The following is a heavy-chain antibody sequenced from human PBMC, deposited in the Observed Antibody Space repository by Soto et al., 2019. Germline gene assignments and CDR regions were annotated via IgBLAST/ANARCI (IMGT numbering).Heavy chain of an antibody. D-gene: IGHD6-19*01. CDR1: GFSLSTSGMC. CDR2: IDWDDDK. V-gene: IGHV2-70*11. J-gene: IGHJ3*02. CDR3: ARSSQWLVDGYSFDAFDI. Sequence: SGPTLVNPTQTLTLTCTFSGFSLSTSGMCVSWIRQPPGKALEWLARIDWDDDKYYSTSLKTRLTISKDTSKNQVVLTMTNMDPVDTATYYCARSSQWLVDGYSFDAFDIWGQGTMVTVSS.